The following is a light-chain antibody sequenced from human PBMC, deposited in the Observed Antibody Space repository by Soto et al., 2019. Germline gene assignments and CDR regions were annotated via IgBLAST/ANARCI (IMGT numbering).Light chain of an antibody. CDR1: SGDIGSYNR. J-gene: IGLJ1*01. CDR3: SSYTNINTRACV. V-gene: IGLV2-14*01. CDR2: EVT. Sequence: QSALTQPASVSGSPGQSITISCTGTSGDIGSYNRVSWYQQHPGKAPKLIIYEVTDLPSGVSNRFSGSKSGNTASLTISGLQAEDEAEYYCSSYTNINTRACVFGTGTKRTVL.